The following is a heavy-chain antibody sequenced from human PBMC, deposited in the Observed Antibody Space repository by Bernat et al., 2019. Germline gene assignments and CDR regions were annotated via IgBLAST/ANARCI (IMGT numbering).Heavy chain of an antibody. J-gene: IGHJ5*02. D-gene: IGHD2-2*01. CDR1: GGSISSGGYY. Sequence: QVQLQESGPGLVKPSQTLSLTCTVSGGSISSGGYYWSWIRQHPGKGLEWIGYIYYSGSTYYNPSLKSRVTISVDTSKNQFSLKLSSVTAADTAVYYCARADYCSSTSCFNWFGPWGQGTLVTVSS. V-gene: IGHV4-31*03. CDR2: IYYSGST. CDR3: ARADYCSSTSCFNWFGP.